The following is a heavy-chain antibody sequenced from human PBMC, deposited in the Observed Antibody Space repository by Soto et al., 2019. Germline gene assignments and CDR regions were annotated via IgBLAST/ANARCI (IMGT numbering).Heavy chain of an antibody. J-gene: IGHJ4*02. V-gene: IGHV3-9*01. CDR2: ISWNSGRI. D-gene: IGHD3-10*01. Sequence: EVQLVQYGGGWVQPGRSLRLSFGASGFTFDDYGMHWVRQAPGKGLEWVSSISWNSGRIGYADSVKGRFTISRDNVKNSLYLQMNSLRAEDTALYYCARYGEFRASDDFGCWGQGTRVTVAA. CDR3: ARYGEFRASDDFGC. CDR1: GFTFDDYG.